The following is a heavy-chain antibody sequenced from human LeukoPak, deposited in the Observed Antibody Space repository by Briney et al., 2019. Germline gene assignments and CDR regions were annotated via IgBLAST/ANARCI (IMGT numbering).Heavy chain of an antibody. D-gene: IGHD1-26*01. V-gene: IGHV3-74*01. J-gene: IGHJ4*02. CDR2: INSDGYST. Sequence: GGSLRLSCAASGFTFRSYWMQWVRQAPGKGLVWVSRINSDGYSTNYADSVKGRFTISRDNAKNTLYLQMNSLRVEDTAMYYCASPYSGSYYGFDYWGQGTLVTVSS. CDR1: GFTFRSYW. CDR3: ASPYSGSYYGFDY.